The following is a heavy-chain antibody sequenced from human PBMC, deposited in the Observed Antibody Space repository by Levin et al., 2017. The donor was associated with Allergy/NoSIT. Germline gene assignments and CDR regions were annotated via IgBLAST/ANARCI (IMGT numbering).Heavy chain of an antibody. J-gene: IGHJ5*02. D-gene: IGHD3-10*01. V-gene: IGHV1-2*02. CDR1: GYTFTGYY. CDR3: ARGPSLKVADQYYYGSGSRHWFDP. CDR2: INPNSGGT. Sequence: GASVKVSCKASGYTFTGYYMHWVRQAPGQGLEWMGWINPNSGGTNYAQKFQGRVTMTRDTSISTAYMELSRLRSDDTAVYYCARGPSLKVADQYYYGSGSRHWFDPWGQGTLVTVSS.